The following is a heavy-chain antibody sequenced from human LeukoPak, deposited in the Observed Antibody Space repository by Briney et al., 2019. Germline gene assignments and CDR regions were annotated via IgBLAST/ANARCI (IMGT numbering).Heavy chain of an antibody. CDR2: IIPMFSTA. Sequence: SVKVSCKASGGTFTTYVFSWVRQAPGQGLEWMGRIIPMFSTASHAQKFEGRVTITTDESTSTAYMELSNVRSEDTAVYYCAKNDYGDYGGYDAFDTWGQGTMVTVSS. CDR1: GGTFTTYV. J-gene: IGHJ3*02. V-gene: IGHV1-69*05. CDR3: AKNDYGDYGGYDAFDT. D-gene: IGHD4-17*01.